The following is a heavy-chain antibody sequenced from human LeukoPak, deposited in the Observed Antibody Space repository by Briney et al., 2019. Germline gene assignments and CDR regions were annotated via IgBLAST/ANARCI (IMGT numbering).Heavy chain of an antibody. CDR3: ARVMGYDYVWGSYRLDAFDI. CDR2: IYSGGST. D-gene: IGHD3-16*02. Sequence: GGSLRLSCAASGFTVSSNYMSWVRQAPGKGLEWVSVIYSGGSTYYADSVKGRFTISRDNSKNTLYLQMNSLRAEDTAVYYCARVMGYDYVWGSYRLDAFDIWGQGTMVTVSS. V-gene: IGHV3-53*01. J-gene: IGHJ3*02. CDR1: GFTVSSNY.